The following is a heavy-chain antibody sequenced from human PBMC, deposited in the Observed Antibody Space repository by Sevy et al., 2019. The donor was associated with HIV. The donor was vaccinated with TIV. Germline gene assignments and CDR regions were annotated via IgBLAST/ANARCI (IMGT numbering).Heavy chain of an antibody. CDR3: AAGTVVTPYWFDP. D-gene: IGHD2-21*02. V-gene: IGHV3-11*06. CDR2: ISTGSTYT. CDR1: GFTFSDYY. Sequence: GGSLRLSCVASGFTFSDYYMSWIRQAPGKGLEWVSYISTGSTYTNYADSVKGRFTVSRDNSENSLYLQMNSLRAEDTAVYYCAAGTVVTPYWFDPWGQGTLVTVSS. J-gene: IGHJ5*02.